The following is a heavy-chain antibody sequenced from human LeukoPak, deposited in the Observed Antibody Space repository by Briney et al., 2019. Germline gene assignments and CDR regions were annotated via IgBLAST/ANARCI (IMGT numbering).Heavy chain of an antibody. J-gene: IGHJ4*02. CDR1: GGSISSSSYH. Sequence: SETLSLTCTVSGGSISSSSYHWGWIRQPPGKGLEWIGSIYYSGSTYYNPSLKSRVTISVDTSKNQFSLKLSSVTAADTAVYYCARHRWVYGGRDFDYWGQGTLVTVSS. CDR2: IYYSGST. D-gene: IGHD4-17*01. V-gene: IGHV4-39*01. CDR3: ARHRWVYGGRDFDY.